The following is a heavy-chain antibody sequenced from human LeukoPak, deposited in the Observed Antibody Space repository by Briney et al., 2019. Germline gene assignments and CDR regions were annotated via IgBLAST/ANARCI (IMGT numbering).Heavy chain of an antibody. Sequence: SETLSLTCTVSGGSISSYYWSWIWQPPGKGLEWIGNIHYSGSTNKNSSLKSRITVSVDTPKKQFSLKLSSVTAADTAVYYCARGVELLDWGQGTLVTVSS. CDR2: IHYSGST. D-gene: IGHD1-7*01. V-gene: IGHV4-59*01. CDR1: GGSISSYY. CDR3: ARGVELLD. J-gene: IGHJ4*02.